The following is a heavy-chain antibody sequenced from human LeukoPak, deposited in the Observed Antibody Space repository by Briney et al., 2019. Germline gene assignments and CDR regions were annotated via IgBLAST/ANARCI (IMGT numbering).Heavy chain of an antibody. Sequence: ASVKVSCQASGYTFTSYDINWVRQATGQGLEWMGWMNPKSGNTGYAQKFQGRVTITSNTSISTAYMELSSLRSEDTAVYYCARARRYCSSTSCYSDYHYWGQGTLVTVSS. J-gene: IGHJ4*02. CDR2: MNPKSGNT. CDR3: ARARRYCSSTSCYSDYHY. CDR1: GYTFTSYD. V-gene: IGHV1-8*03. D-gene: IGHD2-2*01.